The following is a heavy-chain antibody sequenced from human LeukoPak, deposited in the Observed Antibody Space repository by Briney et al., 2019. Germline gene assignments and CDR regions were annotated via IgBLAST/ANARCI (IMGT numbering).Heavy chain of an antibody. V-gene: IGHV3-7*01. D-gene: IGHD2-15*01. J-gene: IGHJ4*02. CDR1: GFTFSSYW. CDR2: IKQDGSEK. CDR3: ARDSRRRVAANDY. Sequence: GGSLRLSCAASGFTFSSYWMSWVRRAPGKGLEWVANIKQDGSEKYYVDSVKGRFTISRDNAKNSLYLQMNSLRAEDTAVYYCARDSRRRVAANDYWGQGTLVTVSS.